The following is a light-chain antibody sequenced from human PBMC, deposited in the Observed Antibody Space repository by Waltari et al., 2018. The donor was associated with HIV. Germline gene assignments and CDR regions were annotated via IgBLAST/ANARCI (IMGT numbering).Light chain of an antibody. Sequence: QLVLSQSPSASASLGASVKLTCTLSSGHSSYAIAWHQQQPEKCPHYLMKVNSDGSHTKGDGIPDRFSGSSSGAERYLTISSLQSEDEADYYCQTWVTGILVFGGGTKLTVL. V-gene: IGLV4-69*01. CDR2: VNSDGSH. CDR3: QTWVTGILV. CDR1: SGHSSYA. J-gene: IGLJ3*02.